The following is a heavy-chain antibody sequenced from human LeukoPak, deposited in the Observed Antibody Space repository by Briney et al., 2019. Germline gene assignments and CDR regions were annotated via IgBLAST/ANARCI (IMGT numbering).Heavy chain of an antibody. CDR3: VKGRVAGTA. CDR1: GFTFSNYA. CDR2: ISSNGGST. Sequence: GGSLRLSCAASGFTFSNYAMAWVRQAPGKGLEYVSAISSNGGSTYYADSVKGRFTISRDNSKNTLYLQMSSLRAEDTAVYYCVKGRVAGTAWGQGTLVTVSS. J-gene: IGHJ5*02. D-gene: IGHD6-19*01. V-gene: IGHV3-64D*09.